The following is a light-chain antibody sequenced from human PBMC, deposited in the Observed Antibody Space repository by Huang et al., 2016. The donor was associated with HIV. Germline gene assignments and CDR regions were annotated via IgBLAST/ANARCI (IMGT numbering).Light chain of an antibody. CDR1: QSVSSY. CDR2: DAS. V-gene: IGKV3-11*01. CDR3: LQRSSWPSVT. J-gene: IGKJ5*01. Sequence: EIVLTQSPATLSFSPGERATLSCRASQSVSSYLAWYQQKPGQAPRLLIYDASTRATGIPARFSGSGSGTDFTLTISSLEPEDFAVYYCLQRSSWPSVTFGQGTRLEIK.